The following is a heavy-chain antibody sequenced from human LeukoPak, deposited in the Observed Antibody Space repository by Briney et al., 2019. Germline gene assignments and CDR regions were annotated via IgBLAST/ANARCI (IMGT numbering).Heavy chain of an antibody. CDR2: IKSKTDGGTT. J-gene: IGHJ4*02. D-gene: IGHD2-2*02. CDR3: TTDSCGSSTSCYMEEFDY. CDR1: GFTFSSYW. V-gene: IGHV3-15*01. Sequence: GGSLRLSCAASGFTFSSYWMSWVRQAPGKGLEWVGRIKSKTDGGTTDYAAPVKGRFTISRDDSKNTLYLQMNSLKTEDTAVYYCTTDSCGSSTSCYMEEFDYWGQGTLVTVSS.